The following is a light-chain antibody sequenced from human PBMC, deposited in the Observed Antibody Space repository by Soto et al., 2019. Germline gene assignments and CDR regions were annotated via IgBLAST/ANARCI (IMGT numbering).Light chain of an antibody. CDR2: DAS. Sequence: EIVLTQSPATLSLSPGERATLSCRASQSVSSYLAWYQQKPGQAPRLLIYDASNRATGIPARFSGSGSGTDFTLTISSLEPEDCAVYYCQQRSNLITFGQGKRREIK. J-gene: IGKJ5*01. V-gene: IGKV3-11*01. CDR1: QSVSSY. CDR3: QQRSNLIT.